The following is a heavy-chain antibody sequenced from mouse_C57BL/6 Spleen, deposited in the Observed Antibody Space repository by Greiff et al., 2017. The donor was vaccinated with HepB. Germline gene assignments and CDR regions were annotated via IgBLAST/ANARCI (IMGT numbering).Heavy chain of an antibody. V-gene: IGHV5-17*01. CDR3: ARGTGGFAY. CDR1: GFTFSDYG. CDR2: ISSGSSTI. J-gene: IGHJ3*01. Sequence: EVQLVESGGGLVKPGGSLKLSCAASGFTFSDYGMHWVRQAPEKGLEWVAYISSGSSTIYYADTVKGRFTISRDNAKNTLFLQKTSLRSEDTAMYYCARGTGGFAYWGQGTLVTVSA. D-gene: IGHD3-3*01.